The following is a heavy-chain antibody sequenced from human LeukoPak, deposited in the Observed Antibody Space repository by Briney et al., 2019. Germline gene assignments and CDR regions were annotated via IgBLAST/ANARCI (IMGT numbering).Heavy chain of an antibody. V-gene: IGHV4-61*01. J-gene: IGHJ5*02. D-gene: IGHD2-2*01. CDR2: IYYSGST. CDR3: ATLGCSSTSCYVEWFDP. CDR1: GGSVSSGSYY. Sequence: SETLSLTCTVSGGSVSSGSYYWSWIRQRPGKGLEWIGYIYYSGSTNYNPSLKSRVTISVDTSKNQFSLKLSSVTAADTAVYYCATLGCSSTSCYVEWFDPWGQGTLVTVSS.